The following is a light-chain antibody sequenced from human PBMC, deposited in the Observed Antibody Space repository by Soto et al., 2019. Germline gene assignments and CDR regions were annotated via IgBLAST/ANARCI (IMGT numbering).Light chain of an antibody. J-gene: IGKJ4*01. CDR1: QTVSSY. CDR2: DAS. V-gene: IGKV3-11*01. Sequence: EIVLTQSPATLSLSPGERATLSCMASQTVSSYLAWYQQKPGQAPRLLIYDASNRATGIPARFTGSGSGTDFTLTISSLEPEEFAVYYCQKRSNWPLTFGGGTKVEIK. CDR3: QKRSNWPLT.